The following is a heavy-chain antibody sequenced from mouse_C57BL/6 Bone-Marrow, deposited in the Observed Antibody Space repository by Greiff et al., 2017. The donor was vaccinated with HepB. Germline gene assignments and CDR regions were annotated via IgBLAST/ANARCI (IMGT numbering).Heavy chain of an antibody. V-gene: IGHV2-9-1*01. CDR1: GFSLTSYA. D-gene: IGHD1-1*01. Sequence: VQRVESGPGLVAPSQSLSITCTVSGFSLTSYAISWVRQPPGKGLEWLGVIWTGGGTNYNSALKSRLSISKDNSKSQVFLKMNSLQTDDTARYYCAREDYYGSSYWYFDVWGTGTTVTVSS. CDR2: IWTGGGT. J-gene: IGHJ1*03. CDR3: AREDYYGSSYWYFDV.